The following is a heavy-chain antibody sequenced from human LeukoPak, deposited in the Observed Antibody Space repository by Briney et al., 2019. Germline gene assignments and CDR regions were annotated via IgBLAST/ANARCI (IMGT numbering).Heavy chain of an antibody. Sequence: ASVKVSCKASGYTFTSYGISWVRQAPGQGLEWMGWIRAYNGDTKYEQQFQGRVTSTTDTSTTTGYMELPSLRSDDTAVYYCARAGRGLRYFGWLLHDFWGQGTLVSVSS. J-gene: IGHJ4*02. D-gene: IGHD3-9*01. CDR3: ARAGRGLRYFGWLLHDF. V-gene: IGHV1-18*01. CDR2: IRAYNGDT. CDR1: GYTFTSYG.